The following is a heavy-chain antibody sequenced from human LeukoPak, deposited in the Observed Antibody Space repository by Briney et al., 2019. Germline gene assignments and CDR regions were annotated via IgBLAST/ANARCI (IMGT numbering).Heavy chain of an antibody. D-gene: IGHD3-3*01. J-gene: IGHJ6*02. CDR1: GGSISGYY. CDR2: IYYSGST. CDR3: ARLISEDFWSGYYSSRERQTKYYYYGMDV. Sequence: SETLSLTCAVSGGSISGYYWSWIRQPPGKGLEWVGYIYYSGSTNYNPSLKSRVTISVDTSKNQFSLKLSSVTAADTAVYYCARLISEDFWSGYYSSRERQTKYYYYGMDVWGQGTTVTVSS. V-gene: IGHV4-59*08.